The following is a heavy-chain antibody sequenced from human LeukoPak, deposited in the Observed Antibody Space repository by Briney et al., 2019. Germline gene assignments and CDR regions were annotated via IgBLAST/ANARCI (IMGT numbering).Heavy chain of an antibody. J-gene: IGHJ1*01. CDR2: IYYTGST. Sequence: PSETLSLTCTVSGDSISSGDYYWSWIRQPPGKGLEWIGFIYYTGSTYYNPSLRSRLTMSVDTSKNQFSLKVSSVTAADTAVYFCARDQSGIVGATGYFHHWGQGTLVTVSS. CDR3: ARDQSGIVGATGYFHH. D-gene: IGHD1-26*01. CDR1: GDSISSGDYY. V-gene: IGHV4-30-4*02.